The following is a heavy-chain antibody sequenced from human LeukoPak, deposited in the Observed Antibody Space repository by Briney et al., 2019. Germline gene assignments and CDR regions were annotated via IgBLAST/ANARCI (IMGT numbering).Heavy chain of an antibody. CDR3: ARSAILGYCSSTSCHPGGAFDY. J-gene: IGHJ4*02. V-gene: IGHV1-2*02. D-gene: IGHD2-2*01. Sequence: GASVKVSCKASGYTFTGYYMHWVRQAPGQGLEWMGWINPNSGGTNYAQKFQGRVTMTRDTSISTAYMELSRLRSDDTAVYYCARSAILGYCSSTSCHPGGAFDYWGQGTLVTVSS. CDR2: INPNSGGT. CDR1: GYTFTGYY.